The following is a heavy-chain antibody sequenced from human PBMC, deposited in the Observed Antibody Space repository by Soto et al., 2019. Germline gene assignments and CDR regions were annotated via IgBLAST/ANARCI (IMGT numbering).Heavy chain of an antibody. CDR3: ARMRGVAGWFDP. CDR1: GYTFTDYY. V-gene: IGHV1-2*02. CDR2: MNPNRGGA. Sequence: QVQLVQSGAEVKKPGASVKVSCKASGYTFTDYYMHGVRQAPGQGREWRGWMNPNRGGANNAQKFQGRVTMTGDTSISTAYMELSGLTSDDTAVYYCARMRGVAGWFDPWGQGTLVTVSS. J-gene: IGHJ5*02. D-gene: IGHD6-19*01.